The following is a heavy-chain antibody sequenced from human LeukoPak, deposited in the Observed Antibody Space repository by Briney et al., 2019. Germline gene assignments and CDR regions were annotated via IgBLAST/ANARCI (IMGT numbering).Heavy chain of an antibody. D-gene: IGHD3-10*01. J-gene: IGHJ4*02. CDR3: AREGLLWFGNYYFDY. Sequence: ASVKVSCKASGYTFTSYGISWVRQAPGQGLEWMGWISAYNGNTNYAQKLQGRVTMTTDTSTSKAYMELRSLRSDDTAVYYCAREGLLWFGNYYFDYWGQGTLVTVSS. V-gene: IGHV1-18*01. CDR2: ISAYNGNT. CDR1: GYTFTSYG.